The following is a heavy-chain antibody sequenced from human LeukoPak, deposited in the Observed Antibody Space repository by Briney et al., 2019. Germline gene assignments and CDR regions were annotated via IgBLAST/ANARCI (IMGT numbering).Heavy chain of an antibody. D-gene: IGHD3-16*01. CDR1: GGSLSSYY. Sequence: SETLSLTCTVSGGSLSSYYWSWIRQPPGKGLEWIGYIYYSGSTNYNPSLKSRVTISVDTSKNQFSLKLSSVTAADTAVYYCARAFSPSSLGYFDYWGQGTLVTVSS. CDR2: IYYSGST. CDR3: ARAFSPSSLGYFDY. V-gene: IGHV4-59*01. J-gene: IGHJ4*02.